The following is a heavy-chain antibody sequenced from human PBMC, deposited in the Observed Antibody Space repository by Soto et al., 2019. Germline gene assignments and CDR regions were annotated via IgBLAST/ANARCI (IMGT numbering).Heavy chain of an antibody. V-gene: IGHV1-69*01. CDR3: AREGDCSGGSCYNY. D-gene: IGHD2-15*01. J-gene: IGHJ4*02. CDR2: IIPSFGTA. CDR1: GGTFSSYA. Sequence: QVQLVQSGAEVKKPGSSVKVSCKASGGTFSSYAISWLRQAPGQGLEWMGGIIPSFGTANYAQKFQGRVTITEDESRSTADMELSSLRSKATAVDYCAREGDCSGGSCYNYWGKGTLVNVCS.